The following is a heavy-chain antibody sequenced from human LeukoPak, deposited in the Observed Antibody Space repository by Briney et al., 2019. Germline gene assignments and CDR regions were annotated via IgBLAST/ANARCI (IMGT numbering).Heavy chain of an antibody. Sequence: SGGSLRLSCAASGFTFSNYWMTWVRQAPGKGLEWVANIKQDGSEKYYVDSVKGRFTISRDNSKNTLYLQMNSLRAEDTAVYYCARDSYGLYYFDYWGQGTLVTVSS. V-gene: IGHV3-7*01. CDR2: IKQDGSEK. J-gene: IGHJ4*02. CDR1: GFTFSNYW. CDR3: ARDSYGLYYFDY. D-gene: IGHD5-18*01.